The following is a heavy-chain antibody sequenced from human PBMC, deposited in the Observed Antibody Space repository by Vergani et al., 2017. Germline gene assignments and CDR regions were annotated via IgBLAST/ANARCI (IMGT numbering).Heavy chain of an antibody. CDR1: GASIRSSNYY. D-gene: IGHD6-19*01. CDR2: IYYSGST. Sequence: QLQLQESGPGLVKPSATLSLTCSVSGASIRSSNYYLGWIRQPPGKGLEWIASIYYSGSTYYNPSLKSRVTISVDTSKNQFSLTLSSVTAADTAVYFCARHSTVEWLVKLGWIDPWGQGILVTVSS. V-gene: IGHV4-39*01. CDR3: ARHSTVEWLVKLGWIDP. J-gene: IGHJ5*02.